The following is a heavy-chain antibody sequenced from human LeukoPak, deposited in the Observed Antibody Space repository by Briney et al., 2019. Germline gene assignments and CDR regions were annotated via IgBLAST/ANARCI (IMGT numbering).Heavy chain of an antibody. V-gene: IGHV3-7*01. D-gene: IGHD2-15*01. CDR2: INPAGTET. J-gene: IGHJ4*02. CDR1: GFSFSAYW. CDR3: ARFGYVAAVDV. Sequence: GGSLRLSCAASGFSFSAYWMTWARQAPGTGLEWVANINPAGTETYYVDPVKGRFTISRDNAKNLLYLQMNSLRAEDTAVYYCARFGYVAAVDVWGQGTLVTVSS.